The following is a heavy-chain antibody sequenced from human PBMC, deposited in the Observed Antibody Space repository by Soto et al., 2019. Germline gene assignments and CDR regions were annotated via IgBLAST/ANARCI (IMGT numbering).Heavy chain of an antibody. D-gene: IGHD2-2*01. Sequence: EVQLVESGGGLVQPGGSLRLSCAASGFTFSSYWMSWVRQAPGKGLEWVANIKQDGSEKYYVDSVKGRFTISRDNAKNSLYLQMNSLIAEDTAVYYCARDSPDIVVVPAAIRSAFDIWGQGTMVTVSS. J-gene: IGHJ3*02. V-gene: IGHV3-7*01. CDR1: GFTFSSYW. CDR3: ARDSPDIVVVPAAIRSAFDI. CDR2: IKQDGSEK.